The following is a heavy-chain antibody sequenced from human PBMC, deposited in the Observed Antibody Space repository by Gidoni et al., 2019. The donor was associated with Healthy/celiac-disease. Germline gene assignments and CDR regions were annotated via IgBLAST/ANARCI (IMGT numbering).Heavy chain of an antibody. D-gene: IGHD4-17*01. CDR3: ARSDYGDPDAFDI. J-gene: IGHJ3*02. V-gene: IGHV1-46*01. CDR2: INPSGGST. Sequence: QVQLVQSGAEVKKPGASVKVSCKASGYTFTSDYRHWVRQAPGQGLEWMGIINPSGGSTSYATKFQGRVTMTRDTSTSTFYMELSSLRSEDTAVYYCARSDYGDPDAFDIWCQGTMVTVSS. CDR1: GYTFTSDY.